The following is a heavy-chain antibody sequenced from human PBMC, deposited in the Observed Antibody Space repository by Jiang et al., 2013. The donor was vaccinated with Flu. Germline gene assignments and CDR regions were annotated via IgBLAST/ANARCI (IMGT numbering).Heavy chain of an antibody. CDR3: AKGGHYYDSSGYYSWFDP. D-gene: IGHD3-22*01. V-gene: IGHV3-9*01. CDR2: ISWNSGSI. CDR1: GFTFDDYA. J-gene: IGHJ5*02. Sequence: GLVQPGRSLRLSCAASGFTFDDYAMHWVRQAPGKGLEWVSGISWNSGSIGYADSVKGRFTISRDNAKNSLYLQMNSLRAEDTALYYCAKGGHYYDSSGYYSWFDPWGQGTLVTVSS.